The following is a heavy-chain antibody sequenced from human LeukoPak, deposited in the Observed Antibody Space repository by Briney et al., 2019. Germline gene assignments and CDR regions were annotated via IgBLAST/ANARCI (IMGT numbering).Heavy chain of an antibody. V-gene: IGHV3-49*03. CDR2: IRSKAYGGTT. CDR3: TRVMCSSTSCYAVADY. CDR1: GFTFGDYA. J-gene: IGHJ4*02. Sequence: PGGSLRLSCTASGFTFGDYAMSWFRQAPGKGLEWVGFIRSKAYGGTTEYAASVKGSFTISRDDSKSIAYLQMNSLKTEDTAVYYCTRVMCSSTSCYAVADYWGQGTLVTVSS. D-gene: IGHD2-2*01.